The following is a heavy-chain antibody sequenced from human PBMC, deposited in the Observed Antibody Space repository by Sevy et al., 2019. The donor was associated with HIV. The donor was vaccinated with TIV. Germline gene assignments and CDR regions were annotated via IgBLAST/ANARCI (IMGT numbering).Heavy chain of an antibody. J-gene: IGHJ6*02. CDR3: ARDKKLGDGYNSHYYYGMDV. Sequence: GESLKISCKASGYTFTSYYMHWVRQAPGQGLEWMGIINPSGGSTSYAQKFQGRVTMTRDTSTSTVYMELGSLRSEDTAVYYCARDKKLGDGYNSHYYYGMDVWGQGTTVTVSS. CDR2: INPSGGST. D-gene: IGHD5-12*01. V-gene: IGHV1-46*01. CDR1: GYTFTSYY.